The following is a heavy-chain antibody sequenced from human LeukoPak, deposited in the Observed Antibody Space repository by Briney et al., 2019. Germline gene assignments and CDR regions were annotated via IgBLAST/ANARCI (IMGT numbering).Heavy chain of an antibody. Sequence: PSETLSLTCTVSGGSISSSSYYWGWIRQPPGKGLEWIGSIYYSGSTYYNPSLKSRVTISVDTSKNQFSLKLSSVTAADTAVYYCARVDSGWQRGFDYWGQGTLVTVSS. CDR3: ARVDSGWQRGFDY. CDR2: IYYSGST. J-gene: IGHJ4*02. CDR1: GGSISSSSYY. V-gene: IGHV4-39*07. D-gene: IGHD6-19*01.